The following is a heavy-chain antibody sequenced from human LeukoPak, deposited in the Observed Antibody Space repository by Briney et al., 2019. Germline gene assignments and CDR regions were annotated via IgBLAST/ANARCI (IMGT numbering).Heavy chain of an antibody. CDR2: MNPNSGGT. V-gene: IGHV1-2*02. Sequence: ASVKVSCKASGYTFTANYIHWVRQAPGQGLEWMGWMNPNSGGTYIEQKFQGRVTMTGDTSISTAYMELSRLRSDDTAVYYCADFHYWGQGTLVTVSS. J-gene: IGHJ4*02. CDR3: ADFHY. CDR1: GYTFTANY.